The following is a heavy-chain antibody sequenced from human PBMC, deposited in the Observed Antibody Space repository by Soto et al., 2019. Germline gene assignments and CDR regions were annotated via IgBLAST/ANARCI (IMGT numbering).Heavy chain of an antibody. CDR3: ARGRVVVSASQGMDV. J-gene: IGHJ6*02. CDR2: INPNSGGT. V-gene: IGHV1-2*04. CDR1: GYTFNGYY. D-gene: IGHD2-15*01. Sequence: GSVKVSCKASGYTFNGYYMHWVRQAPGQGLEWMGWINPNSGGTNYAQKFQGWVTMTRDTSISTAYMELSRLRSDETAVYYCARGRVVVSASQGMDVWGQGTTVTVSS.